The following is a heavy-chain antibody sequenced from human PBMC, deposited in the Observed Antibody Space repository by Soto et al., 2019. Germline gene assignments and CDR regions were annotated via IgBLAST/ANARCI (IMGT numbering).Heavy chain of an antibody. CDR2: IYYSGST. CDR3: ARQDDDYGDVADWFDP. Sequence: PSETLSLTCTVSGGSISSSSYYWGWIRQPPGKGLEWIGSIYYSGSTYYNPSLKSRVTISVDTSKNQFSLKLSSVTAADTAVYYCARQDDDYGDVADWFDPWGQGTLVTVSS. CDR1: GGSISSSSYY. D-gene: IGHD4-17*01. J-gene: IGHJ5*02. V-gene: IGHV4-39*01.